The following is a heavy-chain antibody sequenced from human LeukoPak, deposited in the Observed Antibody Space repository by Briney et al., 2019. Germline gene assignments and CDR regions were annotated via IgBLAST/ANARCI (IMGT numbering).Heavy chain of an antibody. Sequence: ASVKVSCKVSGYTLTELSMHWVRQAPGKGLEWMGGFDPEDGETIYAQKFQGRVTMTEDTSTDTAYMELSSLRSEDTAVYYCARDLGQRGYSSGWSAFDIWGQGTMVTVSS. V-gene: IGHV1-24*01. CDR3: ARDLGQRGYSSGWSAFDI. J-gene: IGHJ3*02. D-gene: IGHD6-19*01. CDR2: FDPEDGET. CDR1: GYTLTELS.